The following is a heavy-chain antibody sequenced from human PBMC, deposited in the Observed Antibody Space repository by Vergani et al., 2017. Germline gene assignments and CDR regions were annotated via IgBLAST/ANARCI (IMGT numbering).Heavy chain of an antibody. J-gene: IGHJ6*02. CDR3: AKTFYYDVSGPFVYYYYNMDV. D-gene: IGHD3-22*01. Sequence: QVQLVESGGGVVQSGGSLRLSCAASGFTFTSFGMHWVRQAPGKGLEWVAFIHYDGSHKYYVDTVKGRFTISRDDSKNTLYLQMNSLRAEDTAVYYCAKTFYYDVSGPFVYYYYNMDVWVQGTTVTDSS. CDR1: GFTFTSFG. CDR2: IHYDGSHK. V-gene: IGHV3-30*02.